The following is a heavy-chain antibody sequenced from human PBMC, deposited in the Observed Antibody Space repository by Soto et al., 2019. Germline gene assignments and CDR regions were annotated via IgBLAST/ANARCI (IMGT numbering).Heavy chain of an antibody. CDR1: GYTFTSYG. V-gene: IGHV1-18*01. CDR3: ARDCSGGSCYSDAFDI. D-gene: IGHD2-15*01. Sequence: QVQLVQSGAEVKKPGASVKVSCKASGYTFTSYGISWVRQAPGQGLEWMGWISAYNGNTNYAQKLQGRVTMTTDTSTSTAYMELRSLRSDDTAMYYCARDCSGGSCYSDAFDIWGQGTMVTVSS. J-gene: IGHJ3*02. CDR2: ISAYNGNT.